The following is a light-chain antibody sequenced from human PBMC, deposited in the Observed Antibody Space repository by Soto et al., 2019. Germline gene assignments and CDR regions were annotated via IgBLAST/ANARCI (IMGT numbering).Light chain of an antibody. CDR2: GDY. CDR3: AAWDYSLNAYV. CDR1: SSNIGSEA. Sequence: QSVLTQPPSASGTPGQRVSISCSGSSSNIGSEAVNWFQHLPGTTPKLLIYGDYQRPSGVPDRFSGSRSGTSASLAISGLQSQDEADYYCAAWDYSLNAYVFGTGTKVTVX. J-gene: IGLJ1*01. V-gene: IGLV1-44*01.